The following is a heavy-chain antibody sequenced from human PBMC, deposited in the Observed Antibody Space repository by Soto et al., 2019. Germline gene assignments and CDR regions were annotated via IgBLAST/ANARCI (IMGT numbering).Heavy chain of an antibody. CDR2: IISQSDGGTR. Sequence: DVQLVESGGGLVKPGGSLRLSCVASGLTFSDAWMNWLRQVPGKGPEWVARIISQSDGGTRDYTAPVNGRFTISRDDSKSTLYLQMNSLKTADTAIYYCATAPGYWGSAPLDFWGQGTLVTVSS. D-gene: IGHD7-27*01. J-gene: IGHJ4*02. V-gene: IGHV3-15*07. CDR3: ATAPGYWGSAPLDF. CDR1: GLTFSDAW.